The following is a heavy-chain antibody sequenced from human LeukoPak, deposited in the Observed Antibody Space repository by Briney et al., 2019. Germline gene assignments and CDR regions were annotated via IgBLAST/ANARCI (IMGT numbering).Heavy chain of an antibody. CDR2: INAGNGNT. V-gene: IGHV1-3*01. J-gene: IGHJ4*02. D-gene: IGHD6-19*01. CDR3: ARHPYSSGFDY. Sequence: ASVKVSCKASGYTFSTYAMHWVRQAPGQRLEWMGWINAGNGNTKYSQKFQGRVTITRDTSASTAYMELRGLRPDDTAVYYCARHPYSSGFDYWGQGTLVTVSS. CDR1: GYTFSTYA.